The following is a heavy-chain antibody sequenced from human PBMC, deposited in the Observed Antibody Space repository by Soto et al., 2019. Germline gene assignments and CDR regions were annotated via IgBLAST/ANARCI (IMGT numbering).Heavy chain of an antibody. CDR3: ARVDYSSGWTIDY. CDR1: GFTFSSYG. Sequence: QVQLVESGGGVVQPGRSLRLSCAASGFTFSSYGMHWVRQAPGKGLEWVAVIWYDGSNKYYADSVKGRFTISRDNSKNTLYLQMNSLRAEDTAVYYCARVDYSSGWTIDYWGQGTLVTVSS. CDR2: IWYDGSNK. J-gene: IGHJ4*02. V-gene: IGHV3-33*01. D-gene: IGHD6-19*01.